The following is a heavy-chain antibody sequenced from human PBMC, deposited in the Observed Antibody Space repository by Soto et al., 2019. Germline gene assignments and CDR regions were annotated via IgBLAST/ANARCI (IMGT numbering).Heavy chain of an antibody. D-gene: IGHD6-13*01. J-gene: IGHJ5*02. Sequence: ASVKVSCKASGYTFTSYGTSWVRQAPGQGLEWMGWISAYNGNTNYAQKLQGRVTMTTDTSTSTAYMELRSLRSDDTAVYYCAREALQQLDNRFDPWGQGTLVTVSS. CDR1: GYTFTSYG. CDR2: ISAYNGNT. V-gene: IGHV1-18*04. CDR3: AREALQQLDNRFDP.